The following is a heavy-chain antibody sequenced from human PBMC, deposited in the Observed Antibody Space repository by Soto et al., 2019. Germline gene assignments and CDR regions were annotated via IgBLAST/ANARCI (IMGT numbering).Heavy chain of an antibody. CDR2: IYYNGNT. D-gene: IGHD7-27*01. CDR1: GGSISNHY. Sequence: QVQLQESGPGLVKPSETLSLTCRVSGGSISNHYWSWIRQPPGKGLEWLGYIYYNGNTNYNTSLTSRVTMSVDTSRNQISLKLTTVTAADTAVYYCTRANWYSEYWGQGTLVTVSS. J-gene: IGHJ4*02. CDR3: TRANWYSEY. V-gene: IGHV4-59*11.